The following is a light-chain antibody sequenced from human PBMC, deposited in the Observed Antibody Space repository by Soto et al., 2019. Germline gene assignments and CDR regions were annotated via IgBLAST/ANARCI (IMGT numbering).Light chain of an antibody. V-gene: IGLV2-14*01. J-gene: IGLJ1*01. CDR3: SSYTSSSTYV. CDR1: SSDVGGYNY. Sequence: SPLTQPSSVSVFPGQSITISCAGTSSDVGGYNYVSWYQQHPGKAPKLMIYDVSNRPSEVSNRFSGSKSGNTASLTISGLQAEDEADYYCSSYTSSSTYVFGTGTKVTVL. CDR2: DVS.